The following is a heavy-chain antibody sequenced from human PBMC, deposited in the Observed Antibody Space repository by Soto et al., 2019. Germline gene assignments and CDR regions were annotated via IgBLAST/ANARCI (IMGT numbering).Heavy chain of an antibody. CDR3: ARDLYSSSWPAPYYYYYYGMDV. D-gene: IGHD6-13*01. CDR2: IWYDGSNK. Sequence: LRLSFAASGFTFSSYGMHWVRQAPGKGLEWVAVIWYDGSNKYYAGSVKGRFTISRDNSKNTLYLQMNSLRAEDTAVYYCARDLYSSSWPAPYYYYYYGMDVWGQGTTVTVSS. V-gene: IGHV3-33*01. J-gene: IGHJ6*02. CDR1: GFTFSSYG.